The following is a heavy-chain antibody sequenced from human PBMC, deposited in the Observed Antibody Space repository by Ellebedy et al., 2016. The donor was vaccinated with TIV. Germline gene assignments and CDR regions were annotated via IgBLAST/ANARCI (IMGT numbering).Heavy chain of an antibody. J-gene: IGHJ1*01. CDR3: ARELALSLWSKPYFQH. V-gene: IGHV3-74*01. D-gene: IGHD3-3*01. CDR1: GFTFSSYW. CDR2: INSDGSST. Sequence: GESLKISCAASGFTFSSYWMHWVRQAPGKGLVWVSRINSDGSSTSYADSVKGRFTISRDNAKNTLYLQMNSLRAEDTAVYYCARELALSLWSKPYFQHWGQGTLVTVSS.